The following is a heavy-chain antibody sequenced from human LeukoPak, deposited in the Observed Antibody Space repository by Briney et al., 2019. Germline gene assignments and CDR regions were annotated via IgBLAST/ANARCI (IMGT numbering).Heavy chain of an antibody. CDR1: GFTFSSYA. CDR2: IKSKTDGGTT. D-gene: IGHD3-10*01. CDR3: AKDRAGSGSYPQY. Sequence: GGSLRLSCAASGFTFSSYAMSWVRQAPGKGLDYIGRIKSKTDGGTTDYAAPVKGRFTISRDDSKNTLYLQMNSLRAEDTAVYYCAKDRAGSGSYPQYWGQGTLVTVSS. V-gene: IGHV3-15*01. J-gene: IGHJ4*02.